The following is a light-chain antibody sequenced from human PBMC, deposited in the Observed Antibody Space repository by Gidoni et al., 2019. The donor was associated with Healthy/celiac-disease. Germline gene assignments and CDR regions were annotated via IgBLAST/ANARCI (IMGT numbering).Light chain of an antibody. CDR2: DAS. CDR3: QQRSDWPPGFT. V-gene: IGKV3-11*01. J-gene: IGKJ3*01. Sequence: EIEVTQAPATLSLSPGERATLSCRTSQSISIYLAWYQQKPGQAPRLLIYDASNRATGIPARFSGSGSGTDFTLPISSLEPDDFAVFYCQQRSDWPPGFTFGPGTKVGIK. CDR1: QSISIY.